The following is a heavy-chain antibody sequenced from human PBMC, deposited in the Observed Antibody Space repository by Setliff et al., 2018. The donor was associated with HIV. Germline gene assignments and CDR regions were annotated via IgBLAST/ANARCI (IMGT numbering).Heavy chain of an antibody. V-gene: IGHV4-61*02. J-gene: IGHJ4*02. CDR1: GFSISTNYY. Sequence: SETLSLTCAVSGFSISTNYYWSWIRQPAGKGLEWIGRIYTSGSTNYNPSLKSRVSISVDTSKNRFSLKLSPVTAADTAVYYCARHESGRSSSWSNFDYWGQGTLVTVSS. CDR3: ARHESGRSSSWSNFDY. D-gene: IGHD6-13*01. CDR2: IYTSGST.